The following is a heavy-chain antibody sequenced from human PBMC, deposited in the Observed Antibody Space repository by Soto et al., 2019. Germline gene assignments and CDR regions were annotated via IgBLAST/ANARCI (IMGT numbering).Heavy chain of an antibody. D-gene: IGHD3-10*01. V-gene: IGHV3-53*01. CDR1: GFTVSSNY. Sequence: GGSLRLSCAASGFTVSSNYMSWVRQAPGKGLEWVSVIYSGGSTYYADSVKGRFTISRDNSKNTLYLQMNSLRAEDTAVYYCARGPSEFHNGMDVWGQGTTVTVSS. J-gene: IGHJ6*02. CDR3: ARGPSEFHNGMDV. CDR2: IYSGGST.